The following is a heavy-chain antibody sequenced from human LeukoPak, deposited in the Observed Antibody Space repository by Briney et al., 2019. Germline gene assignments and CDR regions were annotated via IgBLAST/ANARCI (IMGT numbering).Heavy chain of an antibody. CDR1: GYTFTGYG. D-gene: IGHD3-10*01. V-gene: IGHV1-18*01. Sequence: ASVKVSCKASGYTFTGYGISWVRQAPGQGLEWMGWITAYNGKTNYAQRLQGRVTMTTDASTTTAYMELRSLRSDDTAVYYCARRRAVLWFGELLRGNNWFDPWGQGTLVTVSS. J-gene: IGHJ5*02. CDR3: ARRRAVLWFGELLRGNNWFDP. CDR2: ITAYNGKT.